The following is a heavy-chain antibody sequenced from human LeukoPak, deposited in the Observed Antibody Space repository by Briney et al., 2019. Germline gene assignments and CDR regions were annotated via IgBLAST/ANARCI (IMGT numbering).Heavy chain of an antibody. J-gene: IGHJ4*02. Sequence: GRSLRLSCVASGFTFSSYSMNWVRQAPGKGLEWVSYISSGSRTIYYADSVKGRFTISRDNAKNSLYLQMNSLRAEGTAVYYCAREVYYDSSGYYHPGGFDYWGQGTLVTVSS. V-gene: IGHV3-48*01. CDR1: GFTFSSYS. D-gene: IGHD3-22*01. CDR2: ISSGSRTI. CDR3: AREVYYDSSGYYHPGGFDY.